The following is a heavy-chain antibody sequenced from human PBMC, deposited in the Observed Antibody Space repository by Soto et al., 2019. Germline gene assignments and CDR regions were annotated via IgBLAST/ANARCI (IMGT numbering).Heavy chain of an antibody. J-gene: IGHJ4*02. CDR3: ARKATVAACFDC. CDR1: GGSISSGGYY. D-gene: IGHD4-17*01. V-gene: IGHV4-31*03. Sequence: QVQLQESGPGLVKPSQTLSLTCTVSGGSISSGGYYWSWIRQHPGKGLEWIGYIYYSGITYYNPPIKSRVTKSVDTYKNQFSLKLSSVTAAATAVYYCARKATVAACFDCWGQGTLVTVSS. CDR2: IYYSGIT.